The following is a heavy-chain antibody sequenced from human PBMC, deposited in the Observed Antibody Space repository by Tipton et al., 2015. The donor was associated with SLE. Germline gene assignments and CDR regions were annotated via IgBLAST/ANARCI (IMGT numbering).Heavy chain of an antibody. J-gene: IGHJ6*02. CDR1: GGSFSGYY. Sequence: TLSLTCAVYGGSFSGYYWSWIRQPPGKGLEWIGGINHSGSTDYNPSLKSRVTISVDTSKNQFSLKLSSVTAADTAVYYCARGFWSQGGMDVWGQGTTVTVSS. D-gene: IGHD3-3*01. CDR3: ARGFWSQGGMDV. CDR2: INHSGST. V-gene: IGHV4-34*01.